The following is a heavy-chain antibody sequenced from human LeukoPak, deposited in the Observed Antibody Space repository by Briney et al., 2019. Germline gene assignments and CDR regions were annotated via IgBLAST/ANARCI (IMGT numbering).Heavy chain of an antibody. D-gene: IGHD6-19*01. V-gene: IGHV3-30*02. CDR1: GFTFSNYA. CDR3: AKAGRVAVADVDY. J-gene: IGHJ4*02. Sequence: PGGSLRLSCAASGFTFSNYAMAWVRQAPGKGLEWVAFIRYDGSNKYYADSVKGRFTISRDNSKNTLYLQMNSLRAEDTAVYYCAKAGRVAVADVDYWGQGTLVTVSS. CDR2: IRYDGSNK.